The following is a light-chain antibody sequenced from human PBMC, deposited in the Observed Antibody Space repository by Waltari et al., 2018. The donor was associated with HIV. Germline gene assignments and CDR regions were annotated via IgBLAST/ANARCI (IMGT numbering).Light chain of an antibody. CDR2: ENN. Sequence: QSVLTQPPSVSAAPGQKVTISCSGSSSNIGNNYVSWYQQLPGTAPKLLIYENNKRPSGIPDRFSGSNSGTSATLGISGLQTGDEATYFCETWDSSLSVVVFGGGTKLTVL. V-gene: IGLV1-51*02. J-gene: IGLJ2*01. CDR1: SSNIGNNY. CDR3: ETWDSSLSVVV.